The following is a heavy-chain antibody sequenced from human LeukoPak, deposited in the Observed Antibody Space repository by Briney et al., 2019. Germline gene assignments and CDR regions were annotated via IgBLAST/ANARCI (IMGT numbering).Heavy chain of an antibody. CDR3: ARHAGFLEWLLADNWFDP. CDR1: GGSISNSSYY. CDR2: IYYSGST. Sequence: SETLSLTCTVSGGSISNSSYYWGWIRQPPGKGLEWIGSIYYSGSTYYNPSLKSRVTISVDTSKNQFSLKLSSVTAADTAVYYCARHAGFLEWLLADNWFDPWGQGTLVTVSS. J-gene: IGHJ5*02. V-gene: IGHV4-39*01. D-gene: IGHD3-3*01.